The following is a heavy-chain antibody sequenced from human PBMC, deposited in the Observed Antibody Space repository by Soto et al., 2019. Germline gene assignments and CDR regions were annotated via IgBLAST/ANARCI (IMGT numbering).Heavy chain of an antibody. CDR3: ARGLLTYYDFWSGYYVLDV. CDR2: INHSGST. D-gene: IGHD3-3*01. CDR1: GGSFSGYY. V-gene: IGHV4-34*01. J-gene: IGHJ6*02. Sequence: PSETLSLTCAVYGGSFSGYYWTWIRQPPGTGLEWIGEINHSGSTNYNPSLKSRVTISVDTSKNQFSLKLTSVTAADTAVYYCARGLLTYYDFWSGYYVLDVWGQGTTVTVSS.